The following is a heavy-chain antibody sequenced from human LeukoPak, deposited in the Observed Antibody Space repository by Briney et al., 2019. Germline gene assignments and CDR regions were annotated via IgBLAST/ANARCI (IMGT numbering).Heavy chain of an antibody. D-gene: IGHD2-21*01. V-gene: IGHV4-39*01. CDR1: GVSMSSTSFY. Sequence: KPSETLSLTCTVSGVSMSSTSFYWSWLRQPPVKGLEWIGSIYYSANTYYNPSLKSRLTVAVDTSKNQFSLTLTTVTAADTAVYYCTGDSGVVNDYYFHYWGPGTLVSVSS. CDR2: IYYSANT. J-gene: IGHJ4*02. CDR3: TGDSGVVNDYYFHY.